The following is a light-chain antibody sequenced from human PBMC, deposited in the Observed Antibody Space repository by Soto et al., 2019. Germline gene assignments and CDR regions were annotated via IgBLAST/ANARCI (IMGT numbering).Light chain of an antibody. V-gene: IGKV1-5*01. CDR3: QQYSTHST. CDR2: DVS. Sequence: DIQMTQSPSTLSASVGDRVPITGRASPSISTWLAWYQQKPGKAPKLLIYDVSKLQSGVPSRFSGSGSGTEFTLTIGSLQPDDSAIYHCQQYSTHSTFGQGTKLEIK. CDR1: PSISTW. J-gene: IGKJ2*01.